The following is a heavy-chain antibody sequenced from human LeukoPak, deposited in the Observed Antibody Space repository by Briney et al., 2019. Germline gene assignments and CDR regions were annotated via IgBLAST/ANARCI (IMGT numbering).Heavy chain of an antibody. D-gene: IGHD3-22*01. CDR1: GYTFTGYY. CDR2: INPNSGGT. Sequence: ASVKVSCKASGYTFTGYYMHWVRQAPGQGLEWMGWINPNSGGTNCAQKFQGRVTMTRDTSISTAYMELSSLRSEDTAVYYCARVRRYYYDSSGQTEFDYWGQGTLVTVSS. CDR3: ARVRRYYYDSSGQTEFDY. J-gene: IGHJ4*02. V-gene: IGHV1-2*02.